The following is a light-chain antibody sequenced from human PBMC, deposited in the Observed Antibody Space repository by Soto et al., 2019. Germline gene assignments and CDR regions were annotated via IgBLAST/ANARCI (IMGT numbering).Light chain of an antibody. V-gene: IGLV1-51*01. Sequence: QSVLTQPPSVSAAPGQTVTISCSGRSSNIGNNYVSWYQQLPGTAPKFLIYDNNKRPSGIPDRFSGSKSGTSATLGITGLQTGDEADYYCGTWDSSLSAWVFGGGTKLTVL. CDR2: DNN. CDR3: GTWDSSLSAWV. CDR1: SSNIGNNY. J-gene: IGLJ3*02.